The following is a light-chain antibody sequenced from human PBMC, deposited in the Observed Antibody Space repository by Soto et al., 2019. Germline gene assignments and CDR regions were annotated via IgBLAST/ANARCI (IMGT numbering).Light chain of an antibody. CDR1: SNDVGSYNL. CDR2: EGS. CDR3: CSYASSNYYV. J-gene: IGLJ1*01. Sequence: QSVLTQPASVSGSPGQSITISCTGTSNDVGSYNLVSWYQHHPGKDPKLMIFEGSKRPSGVSNRFSGSKSDNTASLTLSGLQVEDEADFYCCSYASSNYYVFGTGTKVTVL. V-gene: IGLV2-23*01.